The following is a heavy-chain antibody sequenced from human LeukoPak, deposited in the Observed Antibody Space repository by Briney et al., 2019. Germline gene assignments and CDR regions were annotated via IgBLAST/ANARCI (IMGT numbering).Heavy chain of an antibody. CDR3: ARVDGGSYPGFDP. Sequence: QPGGSLRLSCAASRFSFSRYGMHGVRQAPGKGLVWVSHINNDGSSTRYADSVKGRFTISRDNAKNTLYLQMNCLRAEDTAVYYCARVDGGSYPGFDPWGQGTLVTVSS. D-gene: IGHD1-26*01. CDR2: INNDGSST. V-gene: IGHV3-74*01. CDR1: RFSFSRYG. J-gene: IGHJ5*02.